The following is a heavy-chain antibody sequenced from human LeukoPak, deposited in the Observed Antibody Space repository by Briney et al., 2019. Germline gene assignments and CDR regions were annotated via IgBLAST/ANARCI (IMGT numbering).Heavy chain of an antibody. CDR2: IKQDGSEK. CDR3: APYSGGYNSWTY. V-gene: IGHV3-7*01. J-gene: IGHJ4*02. CDR1: GFTFSSYW. Sequence: GGSLRLSCAASGFTFSSYWMTWVRQAPGKGLEWVANIKQDGSEKYYVGSVKGRFTISRDNAKNSLYLQMNSLGAEDTAVYYCAPYSGGYNSWTYWGREPWSPSPQ. D-gene: IGHD5-24*01.